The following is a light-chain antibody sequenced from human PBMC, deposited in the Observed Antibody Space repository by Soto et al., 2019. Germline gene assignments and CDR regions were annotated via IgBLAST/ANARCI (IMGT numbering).Light chain of an antibody. CDR1: QSVNSGY. V-gene: IGKV3-20*01. CDR3: QQYGSSPWT. Sequence: EIVLTQSPATLSLSTGERATLSCRASQSVNSGYLAWFQQKGGRAPRLLIYGTSGRATGIPDRFSGNGSRTDFTLTISRLEPEDFAVYYCQQYGSSPWTFGQGTKVDIK. J-gene: IGKJ1*01. CDR2: GTS.